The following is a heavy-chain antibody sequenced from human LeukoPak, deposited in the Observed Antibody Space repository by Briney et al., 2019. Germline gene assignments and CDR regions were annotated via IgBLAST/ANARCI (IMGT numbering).Heavy chain of an antibody. J-gene: IGHJ6*03. Sequence: ASVKVSCKASGYTFTSYYMHWVRQAPGQGLEWMGIINPSGGSTSYAQKFQGRVTMTRDTSTSTAYMELSSLRSEDTAVYYCARDALPDYYYMDVWGKGTTVTVSS. CDR2: INPSGGST. V-gene: IGHV1-46*01. CDR1: GYTFTSYY. CDR3: ARDALPDYYYMDV.